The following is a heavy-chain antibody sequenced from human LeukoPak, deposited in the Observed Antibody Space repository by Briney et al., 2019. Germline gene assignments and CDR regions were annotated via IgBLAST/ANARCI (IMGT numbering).Heavy chain of an antibody. V-gene: IGHV3-7*01. CDR3: ARADWGSLDY. Sequence: GGSLRLSCAASGFIFSNYWMSWVRQAPGRGLECVANINQDGSEKYYVDSVKGRFTLSRDNAKNSLYLQMNSLRAEDTAVYFCARADWGSLDYWGQGTLVTVSS. D-gene: IGHD7-27*01. J-gene: IGHJ4*02. CDR1: GFIFSNYW. CDR2: INQDGSEK.